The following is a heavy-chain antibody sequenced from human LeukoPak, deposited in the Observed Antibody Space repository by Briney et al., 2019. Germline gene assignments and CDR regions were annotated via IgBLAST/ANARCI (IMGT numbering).Heavy chain of an antibody. CDR3: AKVFSSSWSYYYYYYYMDV. Sequence: GGSLRLSCAASGFTFSSYGMHWVRQAPGKGLEWVAFIRYDGSNKYYADSVKGRFTISRDNSKNTLYLQMNSLRAEDTAVYYCAKVFSSSWSYYYYYYYMDVWGKGTTVTISS. D-gene: IGHD6-13*01. V-gene: IGHV3-30*02. CDR1: GFTFSSYG. CDR2: IRYDGSNK. J-gene: IGHJ6*03.